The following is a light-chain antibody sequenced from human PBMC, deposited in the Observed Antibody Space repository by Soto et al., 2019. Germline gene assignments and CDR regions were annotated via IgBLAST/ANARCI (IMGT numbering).Light chain of an antibody. J-gene: IGKJ4*01. CDR3: QQYNFWPPLT. V-gene: IGKV3-15*01. CDR2: DAS. CDR1: QSVNSN. Sequence: EIVMTQSPATLSVSPGERATLSCRASQSVNSNLAWYRQKPGQAPRLLISDASTRATGVPARFSGSGSGTVFTLTISSLQSEDSGIYYCQQYNFWPPLTFGGGTKVEIK.